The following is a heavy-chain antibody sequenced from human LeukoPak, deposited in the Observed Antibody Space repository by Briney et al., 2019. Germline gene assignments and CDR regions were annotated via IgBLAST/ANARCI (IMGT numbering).Heavy chain of an antibody. J-gene: IGHJ4*02. CDR1: GFTFDNYA. CDR2: IAWNSGNT. V-gene: IGHV3-9*01. Sequence: GRSLRLSCAASGFTFDNYAMHWVRQAPGKGLEWVSGIAWNSGNTGFADSVKGRFTISRDNAENSLSLQMNSLTPEDTAFYFCANDMNSYGSGSSYNPWGPFDSWGQGTLVTVSS. CDR3: ANDMNSYGSGSSYNPWGPFDS. D-gene: IGHD3-10*01.